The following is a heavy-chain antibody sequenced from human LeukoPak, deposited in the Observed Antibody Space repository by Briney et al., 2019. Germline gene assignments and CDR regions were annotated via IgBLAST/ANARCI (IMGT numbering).Heavy chain of an antibody. J-gene: IGHJ4*02. D-gene: IGHD1-26*01. CDR1: GFTFSSYP. CDR2: ISGSGGST. V-gene: IGHV3-23*01. CDR3: AKGRRRVGATHFDY. Sequence: GGSLRLSCAASGFTFSSYPMSWVRQAPGKGLEWVSAISGSGGSTYYADSVKGRFTISRDNSKNTLYLQMNSLRAEDTAVYYCAKGRRRVGATHFDYWGQGTLVTVSS.